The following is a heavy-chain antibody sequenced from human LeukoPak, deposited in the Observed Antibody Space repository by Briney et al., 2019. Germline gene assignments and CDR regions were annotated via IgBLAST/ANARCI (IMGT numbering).Heavy chain of an antibody. CDR2: IYTSGST. CDR1: VGSICSGSYY. D-gene: IGHD3-16*01. V-gene: IGHV4-61*02. J-gene: IGHJ5*02. CDR3: ARETLITFGGPFDP. Sequence: SEALSLTCTVSVGSICSGSYYWSWFRQPAGKGLEWIGRIYTSGSTNYNPSLKSRVTISVDTSKNQFSLKLSSVTAADTAVYYCARETLITFGGPFDPWGQGTLVTVSS.